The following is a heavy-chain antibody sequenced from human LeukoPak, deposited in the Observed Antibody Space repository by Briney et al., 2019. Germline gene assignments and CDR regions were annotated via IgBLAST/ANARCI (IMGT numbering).Heavy chain of an antibody. V-gene: IGHV5-51*01. D-gene: IGHD3-16*02. J-gene: IGHJ5*02. Sequence: SLQFSCNASGYNFTTSCRDWVRQRPAQGQGLMGIRYLHQSDSSYNQSFRSQVTMLAVNSINTAYPLRHSLQASAAATDYCAISGREGDGRRGSYQDNWFDPWGQGTLVTVSS. CDR3: AISGREGDGRRGSYQDNWFDP. CDR1: GYNFTTSC. CDR2: RYLHQSDS.